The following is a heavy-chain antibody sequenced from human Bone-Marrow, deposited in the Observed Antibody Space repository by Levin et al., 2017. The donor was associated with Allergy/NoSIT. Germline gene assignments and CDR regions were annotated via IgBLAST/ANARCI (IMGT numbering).Heavy chain of an antibody. CDR3: ARRVIGSMLDD. CDR2: FSYRGGT. D-gene: IGHD1-26*01. V-gene: IGHV4-39*01. CDR1: GGSITSSNHY. J-gene: IGHJ4*02. Sequence: NPSETLSLTCTVSGGSITSSNHYWGWIRQPPGKGLEWIGTFSYRGGTYYNPSLMGRVTVSVDRSNNQVSLRLSTVTAADTAVYYCARRVIGSMLDDWGRGTLVTISS.